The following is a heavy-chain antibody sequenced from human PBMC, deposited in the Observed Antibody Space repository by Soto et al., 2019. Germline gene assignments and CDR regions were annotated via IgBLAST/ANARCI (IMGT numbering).Heavy chain of an antibody. CDR1: GFTFGSYS. J-gene: IGHJ4*02. CDR3: TRGMYNAYDTAHLSFDY. CDR2: IRGKAYSRTT. D-gene: IGHD5-12*01. Sequence: GGSLRLSGTTCGFTFGSYSVSWFRQAPWKGLEWVGFIRGKAYSRTTEYAASVRGRVTISRDDSKRIAYLQMYSLTTEDTAVYYCTRGMYNAYDTAHLSFDYFGQRTLVTFSS. V-gene: IGHV3-49*03.